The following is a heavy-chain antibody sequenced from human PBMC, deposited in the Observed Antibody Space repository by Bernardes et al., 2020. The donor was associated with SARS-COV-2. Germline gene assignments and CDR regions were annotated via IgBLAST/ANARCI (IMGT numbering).Heavy chain of an antibody. Sequence: SETLSLTCTVSGGSISSSSYYWGWIRQPPGKGLEWIGSIYYSGSTYYNPSLKSRVTISVDTSKNQFSLKLSSVTAADTAVYYCARDRYCTNGVCYTPYYFDYWGQGTLVTVSS. D-gene: IGHD2-8*01. CDR1: GGSISSSSYY. J-gene: IGHJ4*02. CDR2: IYYSGST. CDR3: ARDRYCTNGVCYTPYYFDY. V-gene: IGHV4-39*07.